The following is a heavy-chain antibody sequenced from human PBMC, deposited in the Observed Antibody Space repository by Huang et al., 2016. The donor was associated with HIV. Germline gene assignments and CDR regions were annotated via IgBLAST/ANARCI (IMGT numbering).Heavy chain of an antibody. CDR1: GFTFSTFG. V-gene: IGHV3-30*02. CDR3: AKGGAGYHNGPEY. D-gene: IGHD2-8*01. CDR2: IRFDGNKK. J-gene: IGHJ4*02. Sequence: QVRLVESGGGVVQPGGSLTLSCEASGFTFSTFGMHWVRQAPGKGLEWVAHIRFDGNKKVYEESLKGRFTILRENSKNTVYLEMNSLTGEDTAMYFCAKGGAGYHNGPEYWGQGTQVIVS.